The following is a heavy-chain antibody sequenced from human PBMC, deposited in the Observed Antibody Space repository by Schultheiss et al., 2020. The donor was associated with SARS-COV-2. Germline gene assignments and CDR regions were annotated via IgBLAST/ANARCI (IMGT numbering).Heavy chain of an antibody. CDR3: ARGFMGGFDP. CDR2: IYHSGVT. D-gene: IGHD1-26*01. CDR1: GDSTSSTYW. Sequence: GSLRLSCTVSGDSTSSTYWWSWIRQTPGKGLEWIGYIYHSGVTNYNPSLKSRVTISVDTSKNQFSLKLSSVTAADTAVYYCARGFMGGFDPWGQGTLVTVSS. V-gene: IGHV4-59*01. J-gene: IGHJ5*02.